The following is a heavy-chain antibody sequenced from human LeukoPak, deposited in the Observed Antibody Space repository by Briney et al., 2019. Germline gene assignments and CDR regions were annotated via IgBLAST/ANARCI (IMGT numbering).Heavy chain of an antibody. CDR1: GFRFSTYW. Sequence: LAGGSLRLSCAASGFRFSTYWMSWVRQAPGKGLEWVANIKQDGSEKYYVDSVKGRFTVSRDNAKNSLYLEMNSQRAEDTAVYYCARRGYFEFWSGYFQRLEGWFDPWGQGTLVTVSS. CDR2: IKQDGSEK. D-gene: IGHD3-3*01. CDR3: ARRGYFEFWSGYFQRLEGWFDP. V-gene: IGHV3-7*01. J-gene: IGHJ5*02.